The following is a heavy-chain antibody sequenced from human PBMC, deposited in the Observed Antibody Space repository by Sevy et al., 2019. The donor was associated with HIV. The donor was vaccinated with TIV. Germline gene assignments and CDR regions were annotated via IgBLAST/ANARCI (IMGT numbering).Heavy chain of an antibody. CDR3: ARDWGRELGGSWFDP. CDR1: GGSISSYY. D-gene: IGHD1-26*01. J-gene: IGHJ5*02. CDR2: IYYSGST. Sequence: SETLSLTCTVSGGSISSYYWSWIRQPPGKGLEWIGYIYYSGSTNYNPSLKSRVTISVDTSKNQFSLKLSSVTAADTVVYYCARDWGRELGGSWFDPWGQGTLVTVSS. V-gene: IGHV4-59*01.